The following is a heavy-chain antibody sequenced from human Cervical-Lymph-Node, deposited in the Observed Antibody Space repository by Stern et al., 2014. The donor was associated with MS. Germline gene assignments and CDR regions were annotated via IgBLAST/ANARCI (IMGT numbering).Heavy chain of an antibody. CDR2: IIPIFGTA. CDR1: GGTFSSYA. V-gene: IGHV1-69*01. D-gene: IGHD6-19*01. CDR3: AANIKYSSGWYVYYYGMDV. J-gene: IGHJ6*02. Sequence: VQLVESGAEVKKPGSSVKVSCKASGGTFSSYAISWVRQAPGQGLEWMGGIIPIFGTATYAQKFQGRVTITADESTSTAYMELSSLRSEDTAVYYCAANIKYSSGWYVYYYGMDVWGQGTTVTVSS.